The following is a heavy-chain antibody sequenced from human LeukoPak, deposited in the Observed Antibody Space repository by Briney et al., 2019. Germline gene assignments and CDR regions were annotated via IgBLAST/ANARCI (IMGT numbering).Heavy chain of an antibody. CDR2: IYYTGSS. CDR3: ARAQRYFDWPIGGFDY. J-gene: IGHJ4*02. CDR1: GGSIRSSDDY. V-gene: IGHV4-39*07. D-gene: IGHD3-9*01. Sequence: PSETLCLTCSVSGGSIRSSDDYWGFVRQTPGKGLEWMGSIYYTGSSHYNPSLKSRATISVDTSKNQFSLKLTSVTAADTAVYYCARAQRYFDWPIGGFDYWGQGTLVTVSS.